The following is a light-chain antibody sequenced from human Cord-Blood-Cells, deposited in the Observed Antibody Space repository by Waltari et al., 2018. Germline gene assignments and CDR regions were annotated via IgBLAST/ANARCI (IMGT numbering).Light chain of an antibody. CDR3: QQYYSTPQS. V-gene: IGKV4-1*01. Sequence: IVLTQSPDSLAVYLGERATINCKSSQSVLYSSNNKNYLAWYQQKPGQPPKLLIYWASTRESGVPDRFSGSGSGTDFTLTISSLQAEDVAVYYCQQYYSTPQSFGQGTKLEIK. CDR2: WAS. CDR1: QSVLYSSNNKNY. J-gene: IGKJ2*01.